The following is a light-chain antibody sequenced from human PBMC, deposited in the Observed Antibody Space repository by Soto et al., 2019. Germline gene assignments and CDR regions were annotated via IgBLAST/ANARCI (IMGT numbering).Light chain of an antibody. CDR1: QSVSSSY. CDR3: QQYGSWT. CDR2: GAS. Sequence: EMALKQSPGTLSLFTGERAALSGRASQSVSSSYLAWYQQKPGQAPRLLIYGASSRATGIPDRFSGSGSGTDFTLTISRLEPEDFAVYYCQQYGSWTFGQGTKVDIK. V-gene: IGKV3-20*01. J-gene: IGKJ1*01.